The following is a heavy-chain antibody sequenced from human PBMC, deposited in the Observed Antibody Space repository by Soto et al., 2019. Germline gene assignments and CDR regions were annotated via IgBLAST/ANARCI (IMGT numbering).Heavy chain of an antibody. CDR3: AIGPRMWLAGGGY. CDR2: INHSGIT. V-gene: IGHV4-34*08. D-gene: IGHD6-19*01. CDR1: GWTFSGYY. Sequence: WETLSLTCAVYGWTFSGYYWSWIRQPPGKGLEWLGEINHSGITDYNPSLKSRITISIDTSKKQFSLKLNSVTAADTAVYYCAIGPRMWLAGGGYWGQGTQVTVSS. J-gene: IGHJ4*02.